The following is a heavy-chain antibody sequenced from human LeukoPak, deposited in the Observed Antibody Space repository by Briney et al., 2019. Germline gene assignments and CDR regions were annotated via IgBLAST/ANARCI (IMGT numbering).Heavy chain of an antibody. J-gene: IGHJ4*02. CDR2: ISYDGSNK. CDR1: GYTFTSYG. Sequence: SCKASGYTFTSYGMHWVRQAPGKGLEGVAVISYDGSNKYYADSVKGRFTISRDNSKNTLYLQMNSLRAEDTAVYYCAKGRYYDSSGYFDYWGQGTLVTVSS. V-gene: IGHV3-30*18. D-gene: IGHD3-22*01. CDR3: AKGRYYDSSGYFDY.